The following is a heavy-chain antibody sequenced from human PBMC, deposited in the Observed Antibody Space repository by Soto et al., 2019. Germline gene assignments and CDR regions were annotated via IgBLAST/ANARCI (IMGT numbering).Heavy chain of an antibody. Sequence: EVQLVESGGGLVQPGGSLRLSCAASGFTFSSYWMSWVRQAPGKGLEWVANIKQDGSEKYYVDSVKGRFTISRDNAKNSLYLQLNSLRAEDTAVYYCARGGIYSSGWYDYWGQGTLVTVSS. CDR3: ARGGIYSSGWYDY. D-gene: IGHD6-19*01. J-gene: IGHJ4*02. CDR2: IKQDGSEK. V-gene: IGHV3-7*03. CDR1: GFTFSSYW.